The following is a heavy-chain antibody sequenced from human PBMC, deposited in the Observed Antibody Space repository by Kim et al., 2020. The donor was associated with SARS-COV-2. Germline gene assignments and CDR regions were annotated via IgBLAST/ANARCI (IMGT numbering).Heavy chain of an antibody. CDR3: AKDYERSGYYSGAFDI. J-gene: IGHJ3*02. CDR2: INEDGSAR. V-gene: IGHV3-7*04. CDR1: GFPFSEYW. D-gene: IGHD3-22*01. Sequence: GGSLRLSCAASGFPFSEYWMSWVRQAPGKRLEWVASINEDGSARGYVDSVKGRFTIFRDNAKNSLYLQMNSLRAEDTALYHCAKDYERSGYYSGAFDIWGQETVVAVSP.